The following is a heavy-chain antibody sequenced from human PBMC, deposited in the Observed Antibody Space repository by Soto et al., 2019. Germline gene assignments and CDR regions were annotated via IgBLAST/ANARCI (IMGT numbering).Heavy chain of an antibody. J-gene: IGHJ4*02. CDR3: ARGSPDYDILTGYSI. D-gene: IGHD3-9*01. CDR1: GYTFTSYD. V-gene: IGHV1-8*01. CDR2: MNPNSGNT. Sequence: QVQLVQSGAEVKKPGASVKVSCKASGYTFTSYDINWVRQATGQGLEWMGWMNPNSGNTGYAQKYQGRVTMNRNTSISTAYMELSSLRSEDTAVYYCARGSPDYDILTGYSIWGQGTLVTFSS.